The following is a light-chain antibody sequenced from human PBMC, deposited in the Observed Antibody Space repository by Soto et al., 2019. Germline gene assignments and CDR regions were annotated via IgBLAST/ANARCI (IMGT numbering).Light chain of an antibody. Sequence: ALTQPASVSGSPGQSITISCTGTSSDVGGYNYVSWYQQHPGKAPKLMIYDVGNRPSGVSNRFSGSKSGNTASLTISGLQAEDEADYYCSSYTSSSTLVFGTGTKLTVL. V-gene: IGLV2-14*01. CDR3: SSYTSSSTLV. CDR2: DVG. CDR1: SSDVGGYNY. J-gene: IGLJ1*01.